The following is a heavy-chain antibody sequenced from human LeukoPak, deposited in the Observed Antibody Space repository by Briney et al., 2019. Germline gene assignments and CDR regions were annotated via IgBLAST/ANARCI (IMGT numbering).Heavy chain of an antibody. V-gene: IGHV4-61*02. CDR2: IYTNGST. CDR1: GGSIRSGSYH. J-gene: IGHJ4*02. CDR3: ARGGDYIWGTYRPFDY. Sequence: SETLSLTCTVSGGSIRSGSYHWSWIRQSAVKGLEWIGRIYTNGSTNYNPSLKSRVTISVDTSKNQFSLKLNSVTAADTAVYYCARGGDYIWGTYRPFDYWGQGTLVTVSS. D-gene: IGHD3-16*02.